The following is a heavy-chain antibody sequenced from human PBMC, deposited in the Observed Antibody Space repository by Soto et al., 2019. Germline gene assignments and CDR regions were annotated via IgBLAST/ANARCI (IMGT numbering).Heavy chain of an antibody. CDR1: GFTFDNSA. Sequence: PGGSLRLSCAASGFTFDNSAMHWVRQAPGKGLEWVSGISWNSNTIAYADSVKGRFTISRDNAKNSLYLQMNSLRAEDTAFYYCAKDTGPNWGQGTLVTVS. CDR2: ISWNSNTI. CDR3: AKDTGPN. V-gene: IGHV3-9*01. J-gene: IGHJ4*02.